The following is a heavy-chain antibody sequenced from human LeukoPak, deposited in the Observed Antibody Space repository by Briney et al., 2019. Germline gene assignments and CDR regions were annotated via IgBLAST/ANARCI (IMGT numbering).Heavy chain of an antibody. CDR2: TSSDERAK. J-gene: IGHJ4*02. CDR1: GFTFSNYA. V-gene: IGHV3-30*04. CDR3: ARDAPSGSFADY. Sequence: GGSLRLSCEASGFTFSNYAMHWVRQSPGKGLEWVAVTSSDERAKFYADSMKGRFTISRDNSKNTLFLQMNSLTEEDTAVYFCARDAPSGSFADYWGQGTLVTVSS. D-gene: IGHD1-26*01.